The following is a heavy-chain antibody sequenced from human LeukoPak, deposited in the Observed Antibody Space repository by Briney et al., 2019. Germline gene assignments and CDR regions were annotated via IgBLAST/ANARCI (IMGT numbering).Heavy chain of an antibody. V-gene: IGHV3-7*01. Sequence: GGSLRLSXAASGFTFRSYWMSWVRQAPGKGLEWVGNIKQDGSEKYYVDSVKGRFTISRDNAKNSLYLQMNSLRAEDTAVYYCARERGYFDYWGQGTLVTVSS. CDR1: GFTFRSYW. D-gene: IGHD3-10*01. J-gene: IGHJ4*02. CDR3: ARERGYFDY. CDR2: IKQDGSEK.